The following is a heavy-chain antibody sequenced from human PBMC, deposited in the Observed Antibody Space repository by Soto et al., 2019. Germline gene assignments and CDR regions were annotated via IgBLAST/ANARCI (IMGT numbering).Heavy chain of an antibody. V-gene: IGHV3-23*01. J-gene: IGHJ6*03. Sequence: EVQLLESGGGLVQPGGSLRLSCATSGVTFSSYAMAWVRQAPGKGLEWVSAISGSGGITYHAASVKGRFSISRDNSRNMLYLQMNSLGAEDTAVYYCARAAHYDFWSGYYYMDVWGIGTTVTVSS. D-gene: IGHD3-3*01. CDR2: ISGSGGIT. CDR1: GVTFSSYA. CDR3: ARAAHYDFWSGYYYMDV.